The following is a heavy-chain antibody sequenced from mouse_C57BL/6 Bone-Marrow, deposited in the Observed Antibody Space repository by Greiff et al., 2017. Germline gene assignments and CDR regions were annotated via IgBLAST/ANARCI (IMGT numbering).Heavy chain of an antibody. V-gene: IGHV14-4*01. J-gene: IGHJ2*01. CDR3: TSLLSFDY. CDR1: GFNIKDDY. Sequence: VQLQQSGAELVRPGASVKLSCTASGFNIKDDYMHWVKQRPEQGLEWIGWIDPENGDTEYASKFQGKATITADTSSNTAYLQLSSLTSEDTAVYYCTSLLSFDYWGQGTTLTVSS. CDR2: IDPENGDT. D-gene: IGHD2-10*01.